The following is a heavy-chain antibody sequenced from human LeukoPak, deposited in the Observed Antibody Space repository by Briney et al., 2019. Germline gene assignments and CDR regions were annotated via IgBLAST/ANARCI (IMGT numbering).Heavy chain of an antibody. D-gene: IGHD6-19*01. J-gene: IGHJ4*02. CDR2: ISGSGGST. CDR1: GFTFSSYA. CDR3: AKGPSVAGKLDY. Sequence: AGGSLRLSCAASGFTFSSYAMSWVRQAPGKGLEWVSAISGSGGSTYYADSVNGRFTLSRDNSKNTLYLQMNSLRAEDTAVYYWAKGPSVAGKLDYWGQGTLVTVSS. V-gene: IGHV3-23*01.